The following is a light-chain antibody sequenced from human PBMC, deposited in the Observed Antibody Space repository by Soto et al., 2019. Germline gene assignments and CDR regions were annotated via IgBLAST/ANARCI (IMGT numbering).Light chain of an antibody. CDR3: QQYVRAPWT. J-gene: IGKJ1*01. CDR2: GAS. CDR1: QSVTSSY. V-gene: IGKV3-20*01. Sequence: EFVLTQSPGPLSLSPGERATLSCRASQSVTSSYLAWYQQKPGQAPRLVMYGASSRASGIPDRFSGSGSGTDFTLTISRLEPEDFAVYYCQQYVRAPWTFGQGTKVDIK.